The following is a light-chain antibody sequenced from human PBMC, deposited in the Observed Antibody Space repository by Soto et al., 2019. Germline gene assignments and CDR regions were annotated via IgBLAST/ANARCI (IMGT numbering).Light chain of an antibody. V-gene: IGKV1-5*03. CDR3: QQYNTYRA. CDR2: KAS. J-gene: IGKJ1*01. CDR1: QSISIW. Sequence: DIQMTQSPSTLSASVGDRVTITCRASQSISIWLAWYRQKPGKAPKLLIYKASSLESGVPSRFSGSGSGTEFTLTISSLQPDDFATYYCQQYNTYRAFGQGTKVDIK.